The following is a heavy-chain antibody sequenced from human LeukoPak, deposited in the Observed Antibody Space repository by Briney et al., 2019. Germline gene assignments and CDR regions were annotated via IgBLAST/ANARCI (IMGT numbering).Heavy chain of an antibody. Sequence: PSETLSLTCAVNGGSFSSYYFSWIRQPPGKGLEWIGEINHIGNTNYNPSLKSRVTISVDTSKNQFSLKLSSVTAADTAVYYCATGQTYVDVWGQGTTVTVSS. CDR1: GGSFSSYY. J-gene: IGHJ6*02. CDR2: INHIGNT. V-gene: IGHV4-34*01. D-gene: IGHD3-16*01. CDR3: ATGQTYVDV.